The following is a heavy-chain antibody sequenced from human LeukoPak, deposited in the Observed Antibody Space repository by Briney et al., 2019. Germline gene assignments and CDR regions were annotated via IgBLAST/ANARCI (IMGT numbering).Heavy chain of an antibody. D-gene: IGHD2-15*01. CDR1: GFTFSTYS. Sequence: GGSLRLSCAASGFTFSTYSMNWVRQAPGKGLEWVSGINSDGSSTNYADSVKGRFTISRDNAKNTLYLQMNSLRAEDTAVYYCARDFCSGGSCYPDAFDIWGQGTMVTLSS. J-gene: IGHJ3*02. V-gene: IGHV3-74*01. CDR3: ARDFCSGGSCYPDAFDI. CDR2: INSDGSST.